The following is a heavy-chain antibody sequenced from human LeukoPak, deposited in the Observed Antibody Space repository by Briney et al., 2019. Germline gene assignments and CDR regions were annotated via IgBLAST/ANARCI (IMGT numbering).Heavy chain of an antibody. D-gene: IGHD6-6*01. CDR2: IMPLFGTA. V-gene: IGHV1-69*05. CDR1: GGTFNNSA. CDR3: ARDWSIAARRVNWFDP. Sequence: SVKVSCKTSGGTFNNSAISWVRQAPGQGLEWLGGIMPLFGTAGYAQKFQGRVTITKDESTRTVYLELTSLTSDDTAVYYCARDWSIAARRVNWFDPWGQGTLVTVSS. J-gene: IGHJ5*02.